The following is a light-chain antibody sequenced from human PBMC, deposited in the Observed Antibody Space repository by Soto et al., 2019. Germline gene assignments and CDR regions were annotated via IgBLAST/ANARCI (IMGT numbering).Light chain of an antibody. J-gene: IGKJ2*01. CDR1: QSVSSN. Sequence: EIVMTQSPATLSVSPGERATLSCRASQSVSSNLAWYQQKPGQAPRLLIYGASTRATGIPARFSGSGSGTDFTLTITSLQSEDFAVYYCQQYSSWPPITFGQGTRWIS. CDR3: QQYSSWPPIT. V-gene: IGKV3-15*01. CDR2: GAS.